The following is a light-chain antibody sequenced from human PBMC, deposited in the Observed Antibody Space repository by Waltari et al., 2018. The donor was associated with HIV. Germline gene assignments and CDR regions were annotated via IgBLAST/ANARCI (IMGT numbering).Light chain of an antibody. Sequence: QSVLTQPPSVSGAPGQRVTISCPGRSSNIGTHYEVLWYQPLPGTVPKLLIYGNNNRPSGVPDRFSGSKSGTSASLAITGLQAEDETDYYCQSYDSRLSAVVFGGGTKLTVL. CDR2: GNN. CDR1: SSNIGTHYE. V-gene: IGLV1-40*01. J-gene: IGLJ2*01. CDR3: QSYDSRLSAVV.